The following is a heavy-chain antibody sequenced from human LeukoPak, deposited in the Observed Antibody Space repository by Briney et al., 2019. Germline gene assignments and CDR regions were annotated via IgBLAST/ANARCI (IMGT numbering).Heavy chain of an antibody. CDR1: GFTFSSIA. D-gene: IGHD1-1*01. CDR3: AKGQELDDGVFDS. Sequence: QPGGSLRLSCAASGFTFSSIAXXXXRQAPGKGXXXXSTIRSNGETTYNAXSVKGXXTISRDNSKKTLYLQLNSLRVEDTAIYYCAKGQELDDGVFDSWGQGTLVTVSS. CDR2: IRSNGETT. J-gene: IGHJ4*02. V-gene: IGHV3-23*01.